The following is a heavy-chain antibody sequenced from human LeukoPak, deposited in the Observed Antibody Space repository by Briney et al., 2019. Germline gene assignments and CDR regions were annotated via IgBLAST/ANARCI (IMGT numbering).Heavy chain of an antibody. J-gene: IGHJ4*02. CDR3: ANSMY. V-gene: IGHV3-30*02. CDR1: GFTFSSYA. CDR2: IWYDGSNK. Sequence: PGGSLRLSCVASGFTFSSYAMHWVRQAPGKGLEWVAVIWYDGSNKYYADSVKGRFTISRDNSKNTVFLQMNSLRAEDTAVYYCANSMYWGQGTLVTVSS. D-gene: IGHD2/OR15-2a*01.